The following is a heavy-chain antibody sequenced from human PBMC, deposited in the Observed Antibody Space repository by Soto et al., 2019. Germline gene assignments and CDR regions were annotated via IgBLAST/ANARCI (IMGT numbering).Heavy chain of an antibody. CDR3: AKEGSYMGGAFDI. J-gene: IGHJ3*02. CDR2: ISGPGGHT. V-gene: IGHV3-23*01. D-gene: IGHD3-16*01. Sequence: EVQLLESGGGLVQPGGSLSLSCAPSGFTFSSHAMSWVRQAPGKGLDWVSGISGPGGHTYYADSVKGRFTISRDNYKNMMYLQMNSLRSEDTAVYYCAKEGSYMGGAFDIWGHGTRVTVSS. CDR1: GFTFSSHA.